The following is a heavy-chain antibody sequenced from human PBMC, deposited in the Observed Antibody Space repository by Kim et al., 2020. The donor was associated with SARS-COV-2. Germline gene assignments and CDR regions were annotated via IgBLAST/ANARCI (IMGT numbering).Heavy chain of an antibody. CDR2: IYYSGST. V-gene: IGHV4-59*13. D-gene: IGHD5-12*01. CDR3: ARYSGYDFDY. CDR1: GGSITSYY. Sequence: SETLSLTCTVSGGSITSYYWSWIRQPPGKGLEWIGYIYYSGSTNYNPSLKSRLTISVDTSKNQFSLKLSSVTAADTAVYYCARYSGYDFDYWGQGTLVTVSS. J-gene: IGHJ4*02.